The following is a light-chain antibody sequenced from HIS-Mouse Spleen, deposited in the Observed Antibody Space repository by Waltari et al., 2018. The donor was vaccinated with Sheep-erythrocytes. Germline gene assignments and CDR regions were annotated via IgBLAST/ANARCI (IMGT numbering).Light chain of an antibody. J-gene: IGKJ1*01. Sequence: DIVMTQSPLSLPVTPGEPASISCRSSQSLLHSNGYNYLDWYLQKPGQSPQLLFNVGSNGASGVPDRFSGSGSGTDFTLKISRVEAEDVGVYYCMQALQTPRTFGQGTKVEIK. CDR2: VGS. CDR3: MQALQTPRT. CDR1: QSLLHSNGYNY. V-gene: IGKV2-28*01.